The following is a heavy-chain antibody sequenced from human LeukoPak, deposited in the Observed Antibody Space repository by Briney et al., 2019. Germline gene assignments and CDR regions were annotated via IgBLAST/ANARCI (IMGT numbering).Heavy chain of an antibody. CDR3: ARHARAVGWFGEPSDAFDI. CDR1: GGSIRCYY. Sequence: ASATLAPPCPVPGGSIRCYYWSWVRPPPGKGLGWVGDIYNSGSTNYNPSLKSRVTISVDTSKNQFSLKLSSVTAADTAVYYCARHARAVGWFGEPSDAFDIWGQGTMVTVSS. D-gene: IGHD3-10*01. V-gene: IGHV4-59*08. J-gene: IGHJ3*02. CDR2: IYNSGST.